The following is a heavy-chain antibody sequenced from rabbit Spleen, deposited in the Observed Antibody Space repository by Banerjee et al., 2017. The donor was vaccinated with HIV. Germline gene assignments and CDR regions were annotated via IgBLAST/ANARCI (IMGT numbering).Heavy chain of an antibody. CDR1: GFSFSSSYY. Sequence: QEQLVESGGGLVQPEGSLTLTCTASGFSFSSSYYMCWVRQAPGKGLELIACIYTGSGNTYYANWAKGRFTISKTSSTTVTLQMTSLTAADTATYFCAREYVASGGSYLGYFNLWGPGTLVTVS. D-gene: IGHD8-1*01. J-gene: IGHJ4*01. V-gene: IGHV1S45*01. CDR2: IYTGSGNT. CDR3: AREYVASGGSYLGYFNL.